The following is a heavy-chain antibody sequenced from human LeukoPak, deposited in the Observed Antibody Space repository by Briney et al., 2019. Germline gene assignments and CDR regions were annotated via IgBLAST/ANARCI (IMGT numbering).Heavy chain of an antibody. CDR2: IWYDGSNK. D-gene: IGHD2/OR15-2a*01. CDR1: GFTFSSYG. J-gene: IGHJ4*02. CDR3: AKDRLNSTPARYYFDY. Sequence: GRSLRLSCAASGFTFSSYGMHWVRQAPSKGLECVAVIWYDGSNKYYADSVKGRFTISRDNSKNTLYLQMNSLRAEDTAVYYCAKDRLNSTPARYYFDYWGQGTLVTVSS. V-gene: IGHV3-33*06.